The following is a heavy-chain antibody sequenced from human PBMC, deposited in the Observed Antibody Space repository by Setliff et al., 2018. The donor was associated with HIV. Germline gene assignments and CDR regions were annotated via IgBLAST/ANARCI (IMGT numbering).Heavy chain of an antibody. CDR2: ISYDGSNR. CDR3: ARDELDRFGDFDY. V-gene: IGHV3-30*04. D-gene: IGHD3-3*01. J-gene: IGHJ4*02. CDR1: GFTFSSYA. Sequence: PGGSLRLSCAASGFTFSSYAMHWVRQAPGKGLEWVAIISYDGSNRYYADSVKGRFTISRDNSKNTLYLQMNSLRGEDTAVYYCARDELDRFGDFDYWGQGTLVTVS.